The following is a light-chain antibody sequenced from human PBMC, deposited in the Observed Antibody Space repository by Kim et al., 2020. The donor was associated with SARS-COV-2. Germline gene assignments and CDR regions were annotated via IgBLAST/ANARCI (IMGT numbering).Light chain of an antibody. V-gene: IGLV6-57*02. J-gene: IGLJ2*01. Sequence: GNTVTISCTGSSGSIASNYVQWYQQRPGSAPTTVIYEDNQRPSGVPDRFSGSIDSSSNSASLTISGLKTEDEADYYCQSYDSSIVVFGGGTQLTVL. CDR3: QSYDSSIVV. CDR1: SGSIASNY. CDR2: EDN.